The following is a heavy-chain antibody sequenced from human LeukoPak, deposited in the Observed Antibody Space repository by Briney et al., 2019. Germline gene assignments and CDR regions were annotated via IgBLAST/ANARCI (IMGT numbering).Heavy chain of an antibody. Sequence: GGSLRLSCAASGFTFSSYGMHWVRQAPGKGLEWLAVIWFDGRQTYYADSVKSRFTISRDNSKNPQFLQMNTLEAEDTAVYVCARHVTYFYGTSGHYYLDSWGQGTLVTVSS. V-gene: IGHV3-33*01. CDR1: GFTFSSYG. CDR2: IWFDGRQT. CDR3: ARHVTYFYGTSGHYYLDS. D-gene: IGHD3-22*01. J-gene: IGHJ4*02.